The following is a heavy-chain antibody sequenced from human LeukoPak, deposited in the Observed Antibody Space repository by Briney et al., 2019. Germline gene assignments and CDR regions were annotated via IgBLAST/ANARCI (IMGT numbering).Heavy chain of an antibody. V-gene: IGHV1-69*06. CDR2: IIPIFGTA. J-gene: IGHJ4*02. Sequence: SVKVSCKASGGTFSSYAISWVRQAPGQGLEWMGGIIPIFGTANYAQKFQGRVTITADKSTSTAYMELSSLRSEDTAVYYCASRITTVTNFDYWGQGTLVTVSS. CDR1: GGTFSSYA. CDR3: ASRITTVTNFDY. D-gene: IGHD4-17*01.